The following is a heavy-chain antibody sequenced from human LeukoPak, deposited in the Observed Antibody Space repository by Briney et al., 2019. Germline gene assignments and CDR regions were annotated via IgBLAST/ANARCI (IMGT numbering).Heavy chain of an antibody. CDR1: GYTFTSYY. Sequence: ASVKVSCKASGYTFTSYYMHWVRQAPGQGLEWMGIINPSGGSTSYAQKFQGRVTMTRDTSTSTVYMELSSLRSEDTVVYYCARGGTPVPAATYFDYWGQGTLVTVSS. CDR3: ARGGTPVPAATYFDY. J-gene: IGHJ4*02. D-gene: IGHD2-2*01. CDR2: INPSGGST. V-gene: IGHV1-46*01.